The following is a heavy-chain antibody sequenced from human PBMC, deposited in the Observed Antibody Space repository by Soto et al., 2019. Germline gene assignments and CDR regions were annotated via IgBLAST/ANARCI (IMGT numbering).Heavy chain of an antibody. CDR3: TKRYFGGLDAFDI. Sequence: SLRLSCTASGFTFGDYAMSWFRQAPGKGLEWVGFIRSNAYGGTAEYAASVKDRFTISRDDSKSIAYLQMNSLKTEDTAVYYCTKRYFGGLDAFDIWGQGTMVTVSS. CDR2: IRSNAYGGTA. CDR1: GFTFGDYA. D-gene: IGHD3-9*01. V-gene: IGHV3-49*03. J-gene: IGHJ3*02.